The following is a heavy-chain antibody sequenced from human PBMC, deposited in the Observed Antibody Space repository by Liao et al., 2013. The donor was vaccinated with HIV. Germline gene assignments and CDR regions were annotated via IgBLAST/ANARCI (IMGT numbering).Heavy chain of an antibody. CDR2: INQSGST. V-gene: IGHV4-34*02. J-gene: IGHJ3*02. CDR3: ASTPIQRADAFDI. Sequence: QVQLQQWGAGLLKPSETLSLTCAVYGGSFSGYYWSWVRQPPGKGLEWIGEINQSGSTNYNPSLKSRVTISIDTSKNQFSLRLISVTAADTAVYYCASTPIQRADAFDIWGQGTMVTVSS. CDR1: GGSFSGYY.